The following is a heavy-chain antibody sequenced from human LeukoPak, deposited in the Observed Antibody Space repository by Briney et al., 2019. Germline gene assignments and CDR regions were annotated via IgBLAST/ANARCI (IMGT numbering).Heavy chain of an antibody. CDR2: INPDGSTT. CDR1: GFTFSNYW. Sequence: GGSLRLSCAASGFTFSNYWMHWVRQDPGKGLVWVSFINPDGSTTNYADSVKGRFTISRDNAKNALYLQMNSLRAEDTAVYYCARRAGDYSHPYDYWGQGTLVTVSS. J-gene: IGHJ4*02. D-gene: IGHD3-22*01. CDR3: ARRAGDYSHPYDY. V-gene: IGHV3-74*01.